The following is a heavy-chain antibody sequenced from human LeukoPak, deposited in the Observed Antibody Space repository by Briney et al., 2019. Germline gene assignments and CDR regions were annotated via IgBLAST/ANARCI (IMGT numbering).Heavy chain of an antibody. V-gene: IGHV3-21*05. CDR2: ISSSSSHI. D-gene: IGHD6-13*01. J-gene: IGHJ4*02. Sequence: PGGSLRLSCAASGFTFSSYNMNWIRQAPGKGPEWVSYISSSSSHIYYADSVKGRFTISRDNAENSLYRQMNSLRADGTAVYYCARRPAAGRCFDYWGQGTLVTVSS. CDR3: ARRPAAGRCFDY. CDR1: GFTFSSYN.